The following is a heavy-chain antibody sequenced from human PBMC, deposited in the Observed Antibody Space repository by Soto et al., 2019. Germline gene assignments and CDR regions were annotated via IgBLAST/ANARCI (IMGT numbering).Heavy chain of an antibody. J-gene: IGHJ6*02. CDR2: IIPIFGTA. CDR3: ARAGGVTTVTKHYYYGMDV. D-gene: IGHD4-17*01. CDR1: GGTFSSYA. V-gene: IGHV1-69*12. Sequence: QVQLVQSGAEVKKPGSSVKVSCKASGGTFSSYAINWVRQAPGQGLEWMGGIIPIFGTANYAQKFQGRVTITADESTSTAYMELSSLRSEDTAVYYCARAGGVTTVTKHYYYGMDVWGQGTTVTVSS.